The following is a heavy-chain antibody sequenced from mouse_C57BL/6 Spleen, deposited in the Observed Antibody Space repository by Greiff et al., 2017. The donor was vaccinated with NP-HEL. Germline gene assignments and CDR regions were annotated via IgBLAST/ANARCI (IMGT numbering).Heavy chain of an antibody. CDR2: ISSGSSTI. Sequence: DVKLVESGGGLVKPGGSLKLSCAASGFTFSDYGMHWVRQAPEKGLEWVAYISSGSSTIYYADTVKGRFTISRDNAKNTLFLQMTSRRSEDTAMYYCARRWGYSYFDVWGTGTTVTVSS. V-gene: IGHV5-17*01. J-gene: IGHJ1*03. CDR3: ARRWGYSYFDV. CDR1: GFTFSDYG. D-gene: IGHD4-1*01.